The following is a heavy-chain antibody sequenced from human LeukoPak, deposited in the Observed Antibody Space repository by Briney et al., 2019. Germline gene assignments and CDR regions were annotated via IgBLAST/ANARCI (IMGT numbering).Heavy chain of an antibody. CDR3: ARSPDLHVAVYYFQH. D-gene: IGHD6-19*01. J-gene: IGHJ1*01. CDR1: GFTFSSYS. Sequence: GGSLRLSCAASGFTFSSYSMNWVRQAPGKGLEWVSSISSSSSYIYYADSVKGRFTISRDNAKNSLYLQMNSLRAEDTAVYYCARSPDLHVAVYYFQHWGQGTLVTVSS. CDR2: ISSSSSYI. V-gene: IGHV3-21*01.